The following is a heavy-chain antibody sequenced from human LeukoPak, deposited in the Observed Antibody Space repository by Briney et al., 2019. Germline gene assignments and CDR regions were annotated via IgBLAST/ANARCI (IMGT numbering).Heavy chain of an antibody. Sequence: SETLSLTCAVSGGSISSSNWWSWVRQPPGKGLEWIGEIYHSGSTNYNPSLKSRVTISVDKSKNQFSLKLSSVTAADTAVYYCARDSEISYDSSGYPGYWGQGTLVTVSS. D-gene: IGHD3-22*01. V-gene: IGHV4-4*02. J-gene: IGHJ4*02. CDR2: IYHSGST. CDR3: ARDSEISYDSSGYPGY. CDR1: GGSISSSNW.